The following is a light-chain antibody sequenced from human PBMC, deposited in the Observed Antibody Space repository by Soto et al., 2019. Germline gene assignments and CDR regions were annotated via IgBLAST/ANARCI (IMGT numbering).Light chain of an antibody. CDR1: QNGGSRY. V-gene: IGKV3-20*01. J-gene: IGKJ1*01. Sequence: DIVMTQSSDTLSLSPGQRDTLSCSASQNGGSRYLAWYQQKPGQAPRLLIYSTSNRATGIPDRFSGSGSGTDFSLTISSLEPGDLAVYYCQQYGGSPRTFGQGTKVDI. CDR3: QQYGGSPRT. CDR2: STS.